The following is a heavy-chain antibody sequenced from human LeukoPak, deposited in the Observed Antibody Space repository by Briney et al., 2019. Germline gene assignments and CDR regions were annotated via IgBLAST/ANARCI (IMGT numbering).Heavy chain of an antibody. D-gene: IGHD3-10*01. CDR2: IYSGGST. V-gene: IGHV3-66*01. CDR3: ARNYMVRGVSDAFDI. J-gene: IGHJ3*02. Sequence: PGGSLRLSCAASGFTVSSNYMSWVRQASGKGLEWVSVIYSGGSTYYADSVKGRFTISRDNSKNTLYLQMNSLRAEDTAVYYCARNYMVRGVSDAFDIWGQGTMVTVSS. CDR1: GFTVSSNY.